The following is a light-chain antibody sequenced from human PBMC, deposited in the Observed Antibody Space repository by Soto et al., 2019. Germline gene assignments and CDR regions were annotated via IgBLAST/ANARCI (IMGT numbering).Light chain of an antibody. CDR1: QSVRSS. Sequence: EIVLTQSPATLSLSPGERATLSCRASQSVRSSLAWYQQQPGQAPRLLIFDASNRVTGIPPRFSGSGSGTDFTLTINSLEPEDFVVYYCQQRSNWPGTFGQGTKVDIK. J-gene: IGKJ1*01. CDR3: QQRSNWPGT. V-gene: IGKV3-11*01. CDR2: DAS.